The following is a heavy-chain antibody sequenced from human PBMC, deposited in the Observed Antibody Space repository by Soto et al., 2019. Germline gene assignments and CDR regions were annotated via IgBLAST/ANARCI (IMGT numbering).Heavy chain of an antibody. Sequence: PGWSLRLSCSPSGFTFNSNWMHWVRQTPGKGLVWVSRINSDGSSTSYADSVKGRFTISRDNAKNTLYLRMNSLSAEDTAVYYCARSGVAMSYHYFYGMDVWGQGTTVTVSS. CDR3: ARSGVAMSYHYFYGMDV. V-gene: IGHV3-74*01. J-gene: IGHJ6*02. CDR1: GFTFNSNW. CDR2: INSDGSST. D-gene: IGHD2-21*01.